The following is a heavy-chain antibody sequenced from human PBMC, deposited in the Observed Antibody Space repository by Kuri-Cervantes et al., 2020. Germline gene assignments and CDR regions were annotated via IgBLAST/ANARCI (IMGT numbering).Heavy chain of an antibody. Sequence: ETLSLTCTVSGGSISSSSYYWGWIRQPSGKGLEWIGSIYYSGSTYYNPSLKSRVTISVDTSKNQFSLKLSSVTAADTAVYYCARPRLRPYYYGMDVWGQGTTVTVSS. V-gene: IGHV4-39*01. CDR2: IYYSGST. CDR3: ARPRLRPYYYGMDV. J-gene: IGHJ6*02. CDR1: GGSISSSSYY. D-gene: IGHD4-17*01.